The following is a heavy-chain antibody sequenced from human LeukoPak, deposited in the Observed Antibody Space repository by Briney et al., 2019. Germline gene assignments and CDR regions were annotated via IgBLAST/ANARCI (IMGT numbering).Heavy chain of an antibody. J-gene: IGHJ4*02. V-gene: IGHV5-51*01. D-gene: IGHD2-21*02. CDR1: GYSFTSYW. Sequence: RGESLKISCKGSGYSFTSYWIGWVRQMPGKGREWMGIIYPGDSDTRYSPSFQGQVTISADKSISTAYLQLSSLKASDTAMYYCARQAYCGADCFSPYKFDYWGQGTLVTVSS. CDR3: ARQAYCGADCFSPYKFDY. CDR2: IYPGDSDT.